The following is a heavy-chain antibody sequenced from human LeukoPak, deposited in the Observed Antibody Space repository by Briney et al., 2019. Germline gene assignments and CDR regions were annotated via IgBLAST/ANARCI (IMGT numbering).Heavy chain of an antibody. Sequence: SETLSLTCTVSGGSISSSSYYWGWIRQPPGKGLEWIGSIHYSGSTNYNPSLKSRVTISVDTSKNQFSLKLSSVTAADTAVYYCAREGSYSYGYYFDYWGQGTLVTVSS. CDR1: GGSISSSSYY. V-gene: IGHV4-39*07. D-gene: IGHD5-18*01. CDR2: IHYSGST. J-gene: IGHJ4*02. CDR3: AREGSYSYGYYFDY.